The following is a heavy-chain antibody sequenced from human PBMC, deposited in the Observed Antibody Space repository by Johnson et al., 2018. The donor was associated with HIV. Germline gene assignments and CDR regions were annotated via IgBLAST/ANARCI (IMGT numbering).Heavy chain of an antibody. CDR2: IKQDGSET. Sequence: VQLVESGGGVVQPGKSLRLSCAASGFTFSGYGMHWVRQAPGKGLEWVAKIKQDGSETYYVDSVKGRFTISRDNAKNLLFLQMNSLRAEDTAVYYCGFDIWGQGTMVTVSS. CDR1: GFTFSGYG. V-gene: IGHV3-7*03. J-gene: IGHJ3*02. CDR3: GFDI.